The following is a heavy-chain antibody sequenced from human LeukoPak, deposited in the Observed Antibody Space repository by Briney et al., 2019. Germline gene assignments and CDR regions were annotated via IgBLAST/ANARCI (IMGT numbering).Heavy chain of an antibody. CDR1: GGSISSGGYS. CDR2: IYHSGST. D-gene: IGHD3-3*02. V-gene: IGHV4-30-2*01. J-gene: IGHJ4*02. CDR3: AREFSNTDGTDY. Sequence: SETLSLTCAVSGGSISSGGYSWSWIRQPPGKGLEWIGYIYHSGSTYYNPSLKSRVTISVDTSKNHFSLKLSSVTAADTAVYYCAREFSNTDGTDYWGQGTLVTVSS.